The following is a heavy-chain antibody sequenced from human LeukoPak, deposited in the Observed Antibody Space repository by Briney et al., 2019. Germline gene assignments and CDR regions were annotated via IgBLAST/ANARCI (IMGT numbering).Heavy chain of an antibody. J-gene: IGHJ3*02. CDR1: GFSFSTCG. CDR2: IRYDESTT. D-gene: IGHD7-27*01. CDR3: ARATGDGRHAFDI. V-gene: IGHV3-30*02. Sequence: GGSLRLSCAASGFSFSTCGMHWARQVPGKGPEWVAFIRYDESTTSYADSVKGRFTISRDNSKNTLFLQMNSLTTDDTALYYCARATGDGRHAFDIWGQGTMVTVSS.